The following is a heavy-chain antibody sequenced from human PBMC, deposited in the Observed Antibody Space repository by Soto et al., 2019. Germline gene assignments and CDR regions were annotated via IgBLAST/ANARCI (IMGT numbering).Heavy chain of an antibody. J-gene: IGHJ6*02. D-gene: IGHD3-10*01. CDR3: AGGGVRGVITRTRDYYGMDV. CDR2: IDPSDSYT. CDR1: GYSFTSYW. V-gene: IGHV5-10-1*01. Sequence: GESLKISCKGSGYSFTSYWISWVRQMPGKGLEWMGRIDPSDSYTHYSPSFQGHVTISADKSISTAYLQWSSLKASDTAMYYCAGGGVRGVITRTRDYYGMDVWGQGTTVPVSS.